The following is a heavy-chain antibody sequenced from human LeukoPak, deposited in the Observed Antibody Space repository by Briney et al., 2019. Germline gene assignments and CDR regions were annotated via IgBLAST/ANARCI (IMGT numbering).Heavy chain of an antibody. CDR2: INPSGGST. Sequence: ASVKVSCKASGYTFTSYYMHWVRQAPGQGLEWMGIINPSGGSTSYAQKFQGRVTMTRDTSTSTVYMELSSLRSEDTAVYYCARDNREYSYGYGWSAFDIWGQGTMVTVSS. CDR3: ARDNREYSYGYGWSAFDI. D-gene: IGHD5-18*01. J-gene: IGHJ3*02. CDR1: GYTFTSYY. V-gene: IGHV1-46*01.